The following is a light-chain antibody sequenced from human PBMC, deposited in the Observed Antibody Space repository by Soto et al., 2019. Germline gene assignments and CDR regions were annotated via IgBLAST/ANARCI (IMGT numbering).Light chain of an antibody. CDR3: QQYDTSAT. J-gene: IGKJ2*01. CDR2: GAS. Sequence: EVVMTQSPATVSVSPGERATLSCRASQSVSSNLAWYQQKPGQAPRLLIYGASTRATGIPARFSGSGSGTEFTLTISRLEPEDFAVYYCQQYDTSATFGQGTKLEIK. CDR1: QSVSSN. V-gene: IGKV3-15*01.